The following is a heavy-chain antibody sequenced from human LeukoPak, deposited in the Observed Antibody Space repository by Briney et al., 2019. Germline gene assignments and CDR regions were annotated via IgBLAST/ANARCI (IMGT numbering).Heavy chain of an antibody. CDR3: ASVRIAVAGKGVFDY. J-gene: IGHJ4*02. Sequence: ASVKVSCKASGYTFTGYYMHWVRQAPGQGLEWMGWINPNSGGTNYAQKFQGRVTMTRDTSISTAYMELSRLRSDDTAVYYCASVRIAVAGKGVFDYWGQGTLVTVSS. V-gene: IGHV1-2*02. D-gene: IGHD6-19*01. CDR2: INPNSGGT. CDR1: GYTFTGYY.